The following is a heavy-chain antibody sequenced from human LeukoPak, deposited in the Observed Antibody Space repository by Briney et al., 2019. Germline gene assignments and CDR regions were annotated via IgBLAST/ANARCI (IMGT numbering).Heavy chain of an antibody. V-gene: IGHV4-30-4*08. CDR1: GGSISSVDYY. Sequence: SETLSLTCTVSGGSISSVDYYWSWIRQPPGKGLEWIGYIYYSGSTYYNPSLKGRLTISVDTSKNHFSLKLSSGTAADTAVYYGAVRYCSTSSCYPYFDYWGQGTLVTVSS. D-gene: IGHD2-2*01. CDR3: AVRYCSTSSCYPYFDY. J-gene: IGHJ4*02. CDR2: IYYSGST.